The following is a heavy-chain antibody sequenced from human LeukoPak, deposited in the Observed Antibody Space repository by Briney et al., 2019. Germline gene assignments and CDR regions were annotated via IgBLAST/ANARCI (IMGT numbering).Heavy chain of an antibody. CDR3: ARGDGSSSGLYFDS. CDR1: GFTFSSFG. Sequence: GGSLRLSCAASGFTFSSFGMHWVRQAPGKGLEWVAVISYDGSNKYYADSVKGRFTISRDNANYALYLQMNSLRAEDTAVYYCARGDGSSSGLYFDSWGQGTLVTVSS. CDR2: ISYDGSNK. J-gene: IGHJ4*02. V-gene: IGHV3-30*03. D-gene: IGHD6-6*01.